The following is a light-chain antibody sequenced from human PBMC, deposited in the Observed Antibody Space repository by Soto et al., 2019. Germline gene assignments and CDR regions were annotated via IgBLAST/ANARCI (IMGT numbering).Light chain of an antibody. V-gene: IGLV1-51*02. CDR3: GTWDSSLSADV. Sequence: QSVLAKPPSVTAAPGQKVTISYSGSSSNIGITSVSWYQQLPEAAPKLLIYENDKRPSGIPDRFSGSKSGTSATLGITGLQTGDEADYYCGTWDSSLSADVFGTGTKVTVL. CDR1: SSNIGITS. CDR2: END. J-gene: IGLJ1*01.